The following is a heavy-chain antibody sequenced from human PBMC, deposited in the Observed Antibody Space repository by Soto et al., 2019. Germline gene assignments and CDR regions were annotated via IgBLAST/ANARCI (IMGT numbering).Heavy chain of an antibody. CDR3: ARESGGATATLDYYYFYMDI. CDR2: INPNSGDT. J-gene: IGHJ6*03. Sequence: ASVKVSCKASGYSFSDYYLHWVRQAPGQGPERMGRINPNSGDTKFAQKFQGRVTMTRDTSVRTAFMELNWLKPDDTAVYYCARESGGATATLDYYYFYMDIWGKGTTVTVSS. D-gene: IGHD5-12*01. V-gene: IGHV1-2*06. CDR1: GYSFSDYY.